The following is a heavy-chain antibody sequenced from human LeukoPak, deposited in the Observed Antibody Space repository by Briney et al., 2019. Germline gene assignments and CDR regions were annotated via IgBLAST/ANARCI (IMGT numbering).Heavy chain of an antibody. CDR2: ISTSSGYK. CDR1: GFTFTSYS. D-gene: IGHD2-2*01. Sequence: GGSLRLSCAASGFTFTSYSMNWVRQAPGKGLEWVSSISTSSGYKYYADSVKGRFTISRDNAKNSLYLQMNSLRAEDTAVYYCARDKPMYTSLYAFWGQGTLVTVSS. V-gene: IGHV3-21*01. CDR3: ARDKPMYTSLYAF. J-gene: IGHJ4*02.